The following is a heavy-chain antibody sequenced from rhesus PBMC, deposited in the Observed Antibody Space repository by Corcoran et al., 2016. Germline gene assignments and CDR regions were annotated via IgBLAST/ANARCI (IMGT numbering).Heavy chain of an antibody. CDR3: ATLGYCSGGVCYASYFEF. J-gene: IGHJ1*01. CDR2: ISGGSGST. CDR1: GASISSNY. D-gene: IGHD2-8*01. Sequence: QVQLQESGPGLVKPSETLPLTCAVSGASISSNYWSWIRQPPGKGLEWIGYISGGSGSTSDNPSLKRRVTSSKDTSKNQFSLKLSSVTAADTAVYYGATLGYCSGGVCYASYFEFWGQGALVTVSS. V-gene: IGHV4-147*01.